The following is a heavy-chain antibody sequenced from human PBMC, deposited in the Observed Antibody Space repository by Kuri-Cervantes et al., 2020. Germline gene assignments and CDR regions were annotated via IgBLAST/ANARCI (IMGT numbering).Heavy chain of an antibody. CDR3: ALGGRFLEWLFDY. CDR1: GFTFDDYA. D-gene: IGHD3-3*01. Sequence: GESLTLSCAASGFTFDDYAMHWVRQAPGKGLEWVSLISWDGGSTYYADSVKGRFTISRDNSKNTLYLQMNSLRAEDTAVYYCALGGRFLEWLFDYWGQGTLVTVSS. CDR2: ISWDGGST. V-gene: IGHV3-43D*04. J-gene: IGHJ4*02.